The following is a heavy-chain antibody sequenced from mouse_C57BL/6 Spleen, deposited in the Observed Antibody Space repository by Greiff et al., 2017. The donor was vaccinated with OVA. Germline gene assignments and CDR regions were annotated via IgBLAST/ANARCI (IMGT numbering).Heavy chain of an antibody. J-gene: IGHJ3*01. CDR2: IYPGSGST. CDR1: GYTFTSYW. D-gene: IGHD2-5*01. V-gene: IGHV1-55*01. CDR3: ARGDYSNYQAWFAY. Sequence: LQQPGAELVKPGASVKMSCKASGYTFTSYWITWVKQRPGQGLEWIGDIYPGSGSTNYNEKFKSKATLTVDTSSSTAYMQLSSLTSEDSAVYYCARGDYSNYQAWFAYWGQGTLVTVSA.